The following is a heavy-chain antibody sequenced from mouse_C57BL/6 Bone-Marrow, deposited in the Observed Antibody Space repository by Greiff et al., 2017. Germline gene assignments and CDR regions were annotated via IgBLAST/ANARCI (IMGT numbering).Heavy chain of an antibody. V-gene: IGHV1-78*01. Sequence: QVQLKQSDAELVPPGASVKISCKVSGYTFSDHPIHRMQQRPEQGLVWIGYICPRDGSTKYNEMFKGKATLTADKSSSTAYMQRNSLTSEDSAVYFCATYGYDWFAYWGQGTLVSVSA. D-gene: IGHD2-2*01. J-gene: IGHJ3*01. CDR1: GYTFSDHP. CDR2: ICPRDGST. CDR3: ATYGYDWFAY.